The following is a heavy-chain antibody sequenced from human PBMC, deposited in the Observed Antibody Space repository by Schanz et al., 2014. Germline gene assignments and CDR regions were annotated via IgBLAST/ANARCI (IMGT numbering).Heavy chain of an antibody. CDR3: TRVRGALVTHNDALNL. V-gene: IGHV3-30*04. CDR1: GFTFRGHA. D-gene: IGHD2-8*02. CDR2: ISTDGTNT. Sequence: QVQLVESGGGVVQPGRSLRLSCAASGFTFRGHAMHWVRQAPGKGLEKVAAISTDGTNTYYAASVRGRFTISRDNSKNTVYLQMDSLRSEATAVYYCTRVRGALVTHNDALNLWGQGTMVSVSS. J-gene: IGHJ3*01.